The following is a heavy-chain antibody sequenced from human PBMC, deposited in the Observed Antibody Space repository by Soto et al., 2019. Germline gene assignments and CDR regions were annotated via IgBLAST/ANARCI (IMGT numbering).Heavy chain of an antibody. V-gene: IGHV3-74*01. CDR2: INSDGSST. Sequence: PGGSLRLSCAASGFTFSSYWMHWVRQAPGKGLVWVSRINSDGSSTSYADSVKGRFTISRDNAKNTLYLQMNSLRAEDTAVYYCARESMGYFDWLSSWFDPWGQGTLVTVSS. CDR1: GFTFSSYW. D-gene: IGHD3-9*01. CDR3: ARESMGYFDWLSSWFDP. J-gene: IGHJ5*02.